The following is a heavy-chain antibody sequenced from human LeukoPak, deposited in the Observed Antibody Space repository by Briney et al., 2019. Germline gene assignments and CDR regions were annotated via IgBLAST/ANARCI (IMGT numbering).Heavy chain of an antibody. CDR1: GDSVSSNSAA. V-gene: IGHV6-1*01. Sequence: SQTLSLTCAISGDSVSSNSAAWNWIRQSPSGGLEWLGRTYYRSKWYNDYAVSVKSRITINPDTSKNQFSLQLNSVTPEDTAVYYCARDRGGGRNYYYYGMDVWGQGTTVTVSS. D-gene: IGHD3-10*01. CDR3: ARDRGGGRNYYYYGMDV. CDR2: TYYRSKWYN. J-gene: IGHJ6*02.